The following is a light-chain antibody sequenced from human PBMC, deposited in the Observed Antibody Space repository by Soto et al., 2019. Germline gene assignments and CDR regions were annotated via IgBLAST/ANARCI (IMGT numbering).Light chain of an antibody. CDR1: QSVSNSY. Sequence: EIVLTQSPGTLSLSPGERATLSCRASQSVSNSYLAWYQQKPGQAPRLLIYGASSRATGIPDRFSGSGSGTDFILTINRLEPEDFAVYYCQHYGSSLFTFGPGTKVDIK. CDR3: QHYGSSLFT. CDR2: GAS. V-gene: IGKV3-20*01. J-gene: IGKJ3*01.